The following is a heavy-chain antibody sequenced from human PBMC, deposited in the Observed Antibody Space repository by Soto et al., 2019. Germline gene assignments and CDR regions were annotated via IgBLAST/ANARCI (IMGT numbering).Heavy chain of an antibody. CDR1: GFTFTSYA. Sequence: PGGSLRLSCAASGFTFTSYAMTWVRQAPGKGLEWVSAISGSGGSTYYADSVKGRFTISRDNSKNTLYLQMNSLRAEDTAVYYCVTANFHLAQYNWIGPDAFDIWGQGTMVTVSS. CDR2: ISGSGGST. J-gene: IGHJ3*02. V-gene: IGHV3-23*01. D-gene: IGHD1-1*01. CDR3: VTANFHLAQYNWIGPDAFDI.